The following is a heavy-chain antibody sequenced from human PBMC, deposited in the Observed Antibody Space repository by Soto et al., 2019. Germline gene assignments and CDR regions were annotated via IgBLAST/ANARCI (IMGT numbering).Heavy chain of an antibody. D-gene: IGHD6-6*01. Sequence: PGGSLRLSCAASGFTFASYTMNWVRQSPGKGLEWVSSISSSSSYIYYADSVKGRFTISRDNAKNSLYLQMNSLRAEDTAVYYCARDLYSSSSGYYYYYYGMDVWGQGTTVTVSS. CDR3: ARDLYSSSSGYYYYYYGMDV. CDR2: ISSSSSYI. CDR1: GFTFASYT. V-gene: IGHV3-21*01. J-gene: IGHJ6*02.